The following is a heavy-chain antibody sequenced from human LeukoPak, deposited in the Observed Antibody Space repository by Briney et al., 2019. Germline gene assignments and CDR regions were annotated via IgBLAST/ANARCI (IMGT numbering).Heavy chain of an antibody. V-gene: IGHV4-61*02. CDR2: IYTSGST. D-gene: IGHD3-3*01. J-gene: IGHJ4*02. CDR1: GGSISSGGYY. CDR3: AREGDGLCSGYYVYFDY. Sequence: PSETLSLTCTVSGGSISSGGYYWRWIRQPAGKGLEWIGRIYTSGSTNYSSSLKSRVTMSVDTYKKQFFQKLSSVTAAETDVYYCAREGDGLCSGYYVYFDYWGQGTLVTVSS.